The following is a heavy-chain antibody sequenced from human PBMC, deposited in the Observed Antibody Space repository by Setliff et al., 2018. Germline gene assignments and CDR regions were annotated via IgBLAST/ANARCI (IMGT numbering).Heavy chain of an antibody. CDR3: ARYCGGDCYSDVHYYYGMDV. Sequence: SETLSLTCAVSGGSISSGGYSWSWIRQPPGKGLEWIGYIYHSGSTYYNPSLKSRVTISVDRSKNQFSLKLSSVTAADTAVYYCARYCGGDCYSDVHYYYGMDVWGQGTKVTVSS. V-gene: IGHV4-30-2*01. D-gene: IGHD2-21*02. CDR2: IYHSGST. CDR1: GGSISSGGYS. J-gene: IGHJ6*02.